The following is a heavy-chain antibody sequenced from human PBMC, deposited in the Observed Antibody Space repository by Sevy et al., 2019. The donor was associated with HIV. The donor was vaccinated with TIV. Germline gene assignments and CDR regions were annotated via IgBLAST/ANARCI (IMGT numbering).Heavy chain of an antibody. D-gene: IGHD4-17*01. J-gene: IGHJ4*02. CDR2: IFHTGST. CDR3: ARAAATVTTVTHFDY. CDR1: GGSISSGGYS. Sequence: SETLSLTCAVSGGSISSGGYSWNWIRQPPGEGLEWIGYIFHTGSTYYNPSLKSRVTISVDRSKNQFSLQLSSVTAADPAIYYCARAAATVTTVTHFDYWGQGTLVTVSS. V-gene: IGHV4-30-2*01.